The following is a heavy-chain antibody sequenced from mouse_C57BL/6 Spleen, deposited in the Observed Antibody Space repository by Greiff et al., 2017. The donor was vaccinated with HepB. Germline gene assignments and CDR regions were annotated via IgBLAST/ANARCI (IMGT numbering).Heavy chain of an antibody. D-gene: IGHD1-1*01. CDR2: IDPSDSET. CDR3: ARLDTTVVAPGYFDV. J-gene: IGHJ1*03. V-gene: IGHV1-52*01. Sequence: QVQLQQPGAELVRPGSSVKLSCKASGYTFTSYWMHWVKQRPIQGLEWIGNIDPSDSETHYNQKFKDKATLTVDKSSSTAYMQLSSLTSEDSAVYYCARLDTTVVAPGYFDVWGTGTTVTVFS. CDR1: GYTFTSYW.